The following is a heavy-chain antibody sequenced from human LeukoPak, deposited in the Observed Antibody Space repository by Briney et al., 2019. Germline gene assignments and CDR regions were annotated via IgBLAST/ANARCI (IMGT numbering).Heavy chain of an antibody. J-gene: IGHJ4*02. Sequence: GSGPTLVNPTQTLTLTCTFSGFSLNTSAMCVSWIRKPPGKALEWLARIDWDDAKYYSSSLKTRLAISKETAKNQVVLTMTNMAPVDSATYYCARSTITMRVTDWGQGTLVTVSS. V-gene: IGHV2-70*11. CDR3: ARSTITMRVTD. CDR2: IDWDDAK. CDR1: GFSLNTSAMC. D-gene: IGHD3-22*01.